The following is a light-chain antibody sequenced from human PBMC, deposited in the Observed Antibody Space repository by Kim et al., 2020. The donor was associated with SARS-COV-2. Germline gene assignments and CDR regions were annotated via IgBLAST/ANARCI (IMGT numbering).Light chain of an antibody. Sequence: RPTATLTCTGNTNNVGYQGASWLQQHQGHPPKLLSYRSNNRPSGISDRLSASRSGNTASLTITGLQPEDEAYYYCSAWDSSLNAVVFGGGTKVTVL. CDR2: RSN. V-gene: IGLV10-54*01. J-gene: IGLJ2*01. CDR3: SAWDSSLNAVV. CDR1: TNNVGYQG.